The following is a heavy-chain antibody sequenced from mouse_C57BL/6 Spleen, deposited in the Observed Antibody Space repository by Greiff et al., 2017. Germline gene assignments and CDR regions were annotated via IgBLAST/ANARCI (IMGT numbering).Heavy chain of an antibody. Sequence: VKLMESGAELVRPGASVTLSCKASGYTFTDYEMHWVKQTPVHGLEWIGAIDPETGGTAYNQKFKGKAILTADKSSSTAYMELRSLTSEDSAVYYCTSDGNYSFAYWGQGTLVTVSA. CDR1: GYTFTDYE. V-gene: IGHV1-15*01. CDR3: TSDGNYSFAY. D-gene: IGHD2-1*01. CDR2: IDPETGGT. J-gene: IGHJ3*01.